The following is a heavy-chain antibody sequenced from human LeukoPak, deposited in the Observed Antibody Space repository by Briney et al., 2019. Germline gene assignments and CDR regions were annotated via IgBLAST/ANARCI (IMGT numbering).Heavy chain of an antibody. CDR2: ISSSSNTI. CDR1: GFTFSSYS. V-gene: IGHV3-48*02. J-gene: IGHJ4*02. D-gene: IGHD2-21*02. Sequence: GGSLRLSCAASGFTFSSYSMNWVRQAPGKGLEWVSYISSSSNTIYYADSVKGRFTISRDNAKNSLFLQMHSLRDEDTSVYYCARAVTVVTRGGLVFDYWGQGTLVTVSS. CDR3: ARAVTVVTRGGLVFDY.